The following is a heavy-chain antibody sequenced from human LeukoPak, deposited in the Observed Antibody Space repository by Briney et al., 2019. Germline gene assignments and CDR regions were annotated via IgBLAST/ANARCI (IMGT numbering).Heavy chain of an antibody. CDR3: ARDVVFGAYGMDV. J-gene: IGHJ6*02. D-gene: IGHD3-3*01. V-gene: IGHV3-66*01. CDR2: IYSGGST. CDR1: GFTFDDYA. Sequence: PGGSLRLSCAASGFTFDDYAMHWVRQAPGKGLEWVSVIYSGGSTYYADSVKGRFTISRDNSKNTLYLQMNSLRAEDTAVYYCARDVVFGAYGMDVWGQGTTVTVPS.